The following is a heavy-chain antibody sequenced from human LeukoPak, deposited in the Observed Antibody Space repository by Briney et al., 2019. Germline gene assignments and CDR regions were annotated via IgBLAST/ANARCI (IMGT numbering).Heavy chain of an antibody. V-gene: IGHV3-30*02. CDR1: GFTFSSYG. J-gene: IGHJ4*02. D-gene: IGHD3-22*01. CDR2: IRYDGSNK. CDR3: AKDRSYYDSSGYGYFDY. Sequence: GGSLRLSCAASGFTFSSYGMHWVRQAPGKGLEWVAFIRYDGSNKYYADSVKGRFTISRDNSKNTLYLQMNSLRAEDTAVYYCAKDRSYYDSSGYGYFDYWGQGTLVTVSS.